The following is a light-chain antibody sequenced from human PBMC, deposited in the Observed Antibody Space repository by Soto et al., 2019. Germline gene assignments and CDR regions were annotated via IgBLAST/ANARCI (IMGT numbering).Light chain of an antibody. V-gene: IGKV1-39*01. CDR2: AAS. J-gene: IGKJ2*01. CDR1: QNIRNY. Sequence: DIQMTQSPSSLSASVGDRVTITCRASQNIRNYLNWYQQRPGKTPNLLVYAASNLRGGVPSRFSGSGSGTVFTLTINSLQPEDFATYYCQQIHSTSSYTFGQGTTV. CDR3: QQIHSTSSYT.